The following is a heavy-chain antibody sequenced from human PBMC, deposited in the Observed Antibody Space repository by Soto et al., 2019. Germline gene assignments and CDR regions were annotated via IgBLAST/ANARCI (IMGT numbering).Heavy chain of an antibody. CDR2: INWDSGSK. V-gene: IGHV3-9*01. Sequence: EVQLVESGGGLVQPGRSLRLSCAASGFTFDDYAMHWVRRAPGKGLEWVSSINWDSGSKGYAESVKGRFTISRDNAKNSLYLQMNSLRAADTALYYCATDDYSSSSGMDYWGQGTLVTVSS. CDR3: ATDDYSSSSGMDY. CDR1: GFTFDDYA. J-gene: IGHJ4*02. D-gene: IGHD6-6*01.